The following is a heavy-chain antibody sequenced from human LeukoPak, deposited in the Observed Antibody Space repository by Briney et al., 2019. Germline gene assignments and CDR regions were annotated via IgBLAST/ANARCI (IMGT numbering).Heavy chain of an antibody. D-gene: IGHD5-12*01. CDR2: INPNSGGT. J-gene: IGHJ4*01. V-gene: IGHV1-2*02. CDR1: GYTFTAYY. CDR3: ARGSGYDYGLPDY. Sequence: ASVKVSCKASGYTFTAYYMHWVRQAPGQGLEWMGWINPNSGGTNYAQKFQGRVTMTRDTSISTAYMELSRLRSDDTAVYYCARGSGYDYGLPDYWGHGTLVTVSS.